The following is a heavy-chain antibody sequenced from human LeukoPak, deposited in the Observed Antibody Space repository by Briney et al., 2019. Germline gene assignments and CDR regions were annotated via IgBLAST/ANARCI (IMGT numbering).Heavy chain of an antibody. CDR1: GGSISSSSYY. Sequence: SETLSLTCTVSGGSISSSSYYWGWIRQPPGKGLEWIGSIYYIGSTYYNPSLKSRVTISVDTSKNQFSLKLSSVTAADTAVYYWARRGLPFDYWGQGTLVTVSS. V-gene: IGHV4-39*01. D-gene: IGHD5-18*01. CDR3: ARRGLPFDY. CDR2: IYYIGST. J-gene: IGHJ4*02.